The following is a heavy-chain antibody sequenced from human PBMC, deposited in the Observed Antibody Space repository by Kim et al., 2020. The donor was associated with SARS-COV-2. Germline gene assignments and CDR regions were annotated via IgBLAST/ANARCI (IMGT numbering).Heavy chain of an antibody. Sequence: SVKGRFTISRDNAKNSLYLQMNSLRAEDTALYYCAKGITGDESYYYGMDVWGQGTTVTVSS. J-gene: IGHJ6*02. D-gene: IGHD7-27*01. V-gene: IGHV3-9*01. CDR3: AKGITGDESYYYGMDV.